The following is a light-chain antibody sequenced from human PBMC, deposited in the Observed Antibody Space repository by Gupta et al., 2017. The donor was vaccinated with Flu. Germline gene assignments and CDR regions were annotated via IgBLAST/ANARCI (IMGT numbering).Light chain of an antibody. Sequence: SVTISCTGTSSDIGGYDYVSWYQQPPAKAPNLILYHVNNRPSGVPDRFSGSKSGNTASLTVSGLRAEDEADYFCSSYAGSNEGVFGGGTRLTVL. CDR1: SSDIGGYDY. V-gene: IGLV2-8*01. J-gene: IGLJ3*02. CDR3: SSYAGSNEGV. CDR2: HVN.